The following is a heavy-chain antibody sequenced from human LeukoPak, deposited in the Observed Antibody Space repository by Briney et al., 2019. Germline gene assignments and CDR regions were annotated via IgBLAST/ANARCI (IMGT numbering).Heavy chain of an antibody. Sequence: SVKVSCKASGGTFSSYAISWVRQAPGQGLEWMGRIIPIFGTANYAQKFQGRVTITTDESTSTAYMELSSLRSEDTAVYYCARDRYIGVVMGEAFDIWGQGTMVTVSS. CDR3: ARDRYIGVVMGEAFDI. J-gene: IGHJ3*02. CDR2: IIPIFGTA. CDR1: GGTFSSYA. D-gene: IGHD3-22*01. V-gene: IGHV1-69*05.